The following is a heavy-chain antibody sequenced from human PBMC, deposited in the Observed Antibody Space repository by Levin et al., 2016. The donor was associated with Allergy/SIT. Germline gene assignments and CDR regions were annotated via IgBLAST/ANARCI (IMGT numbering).Heavy chain of an antibody. Sequence: VRQAPGKGLEWVAVIWYDGSNKYYADSVKGRFTISRDNSKNTLYLQMNSLRAEDTAVYYCARDGRSMSWSYNWFDPWGQGTLVTVSS. D-gene: IGHD6-13*01. V-gene: IGHV3-33*01. CDR2: IWYDGSNK. CDR3: ARDGRSMSWSYNWFDP. J-gene: IGHJ5*02.